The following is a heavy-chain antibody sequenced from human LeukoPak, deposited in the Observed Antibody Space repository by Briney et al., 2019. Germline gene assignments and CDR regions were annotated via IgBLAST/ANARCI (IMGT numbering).Heavy chain of an antibody. Sequence: ASVKVSCKASGYTFTSYDINWVRQATGQGLEWMGWMNPNSGNTGYAQKFQGRVTMTRNTSISTAYMELSSLRSEDTAVYYWARAISGKYYFDYWGQGTLVTVSS. D-gene: IGHD2-21*01. CDR3: ARAISGKYYFDY. J-gene: IGHJ4*02. CDR1: GYTFTSYD. CDR2: MNPNSGNT. V-gene: IGHV1-8*01.